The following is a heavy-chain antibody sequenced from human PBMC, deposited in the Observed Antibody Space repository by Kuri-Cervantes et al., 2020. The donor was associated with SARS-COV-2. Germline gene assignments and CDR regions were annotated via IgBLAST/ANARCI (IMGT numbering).Heavy chain of an antibody. J-gene: IGHJ3*02. D-gene: IGHD6-19*01. Sequence: SETLSLTCTVSGGSISSGGYYWSWIRQHPGKGLEWIGYIYYSGSTYYNPSLKSRVTISVDTSKNQFSLKLSSVTAADMAVYYCASNLAVAGLFIAFDIWGQGTMVTDSS. CDR3: ASNLAVAGLFIAFDI. CDR1: GGSISSGGYY. CDR2: IYYSGST. V-gene: IGHV4-31*03.